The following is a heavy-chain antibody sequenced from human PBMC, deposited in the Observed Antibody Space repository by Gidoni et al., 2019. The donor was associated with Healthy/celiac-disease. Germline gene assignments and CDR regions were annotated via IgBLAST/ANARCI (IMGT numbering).Heavy chain of an antibody. CDR1: GFTFSSYA. J-gene: IGHJ3*02. CDR3: ARDSGGGATDDAFDI. CDR2: ISYDGSNK. V-gene: IGHV3-30-3*01. Sequence: QVQLVESGGGVVQPGRSLRPSCAASGFTFSSYAMHWVRQAPGKGLEWVAVISYDGSNKYYADSVKGRFTISRDNSKNTLYLQMNSLRAEDTAVYYCARDSGGGATDDAFDIWGQGTMVTVSS. D-gene: IGHD1-26*01.